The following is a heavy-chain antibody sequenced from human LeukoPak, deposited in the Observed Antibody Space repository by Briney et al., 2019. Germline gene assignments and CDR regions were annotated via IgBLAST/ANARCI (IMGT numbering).Heavy chain of an antibody. D-gene: IGHD5-12*01. J-gene: IGHJ3*02. CDR2: IIAILSQA. Sequence: ASVTVSCKASGGTFNTYSINWVRQAPGQGVEWMGRIIAILSQANYAQKFQGRVSITADESTTTAYLELRSLRSEDTAVYYCATGGGYVDAFDIWGQGTMVTVSS. CDR1: GGTFNTYS. CDR3: ATGGGYVDAFDI. V-gene: IGHV1-69*11.